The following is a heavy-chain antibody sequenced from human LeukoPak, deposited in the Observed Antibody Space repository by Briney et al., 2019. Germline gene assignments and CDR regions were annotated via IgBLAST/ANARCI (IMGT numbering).Heavy chain of an antibody. Sequence: PGGSLRLSCAASGFTFISYAMSWVRQAPGRGLEWVSAISRSGGSTYYADSVKGRFTISRDNSKNTLYLQMNSLRAEDTAVYYCAKEYDYVWGSYRSPHYFDYWGQGTLVTVSS. V-gene: IGHV3-23*01. D-gene: IGHD3-16*02. J-gene: IGHJ4*02. CDR1: GFTFISYA. CDR3: AKEYDYVWGSYRSPHYFDY. CDR2: ISRSGGST.